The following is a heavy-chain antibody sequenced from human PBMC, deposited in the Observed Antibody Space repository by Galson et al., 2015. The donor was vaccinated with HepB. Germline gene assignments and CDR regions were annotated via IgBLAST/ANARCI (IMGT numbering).Heavy chain of an antibody. Sequence: SLRLSCAASGFSFSSYDMHWVRRTTGKGLEWVSAIGTAGDTYYPDSVKGRFTISRENAENSLYLQMSGLRAGDTAEYYCARGGGIYGDWFFDLWGRGTQVTVSS. CDR1: GFSFSSYD. V-gene: IGHV3-13*01. CDR3: ARGGGIYGDWFFDL. CDR2: IGTAGDT. J-gene: IGHJ2*01. D-gene: IGHD3-3*02.